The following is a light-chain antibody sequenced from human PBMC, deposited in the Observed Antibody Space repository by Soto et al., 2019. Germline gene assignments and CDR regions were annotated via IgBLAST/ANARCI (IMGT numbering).Light chain of an antibody. CDR3: AVWDNSLNGVA. CDR1: NSNMGRNY. J-gene: IGLJ2*01. Sequence: QSVLTQTPSASGTPGQSVTISCSGSNSNMGRNYVYWYQQVPGTAPKLLMYRNDARPSGVPDRFTGSKSGTSASLAISGLRSEDEADYYCAVWDNSLNGVAFGGGTKVTVL. CDR2: RND. V-gene: IGLV1-47*01.